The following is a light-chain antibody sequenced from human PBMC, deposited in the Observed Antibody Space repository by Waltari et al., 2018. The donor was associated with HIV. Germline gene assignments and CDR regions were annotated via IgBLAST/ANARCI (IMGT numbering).Light chain of an antibody. V-gene: IGKV1-39*01. Sequence: DIQMTQSPSSLSASVGDRVTITCRASQSISSDLKWYQQKPGKAPKLLSYAASSLQSGVPSRFSGSGSGTDCTLTISSLQPEDFATYYCQQSYSTPITFGQGTRLEIK. CDR2: AAS. CDR1: QSISSD. J-gene: IGKJ5*01. CDR3: QQSYSTPIT.